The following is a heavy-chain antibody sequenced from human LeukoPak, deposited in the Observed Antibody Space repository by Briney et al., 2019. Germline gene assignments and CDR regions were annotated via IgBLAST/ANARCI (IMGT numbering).Heavy chain of an antibody. Sequence: SETLSLTCTVSGGSISSYYWSWIRQPPGKGLEWIGYIYYSGSTNYNPSLKSRVTISVDTSKNQFSLKLSSVTAADTAVYYCATLWGDSSGYYDVDYWGQGTLVTVSS. V-gene: IGHV4-59*01. D-gene: IGHD3-22*01. CDR3: ATLWGDSSGYYDVDY. J-gene: IGHJ4*02. CDR2: IYYSGST. CDR1: GGSISSYY.